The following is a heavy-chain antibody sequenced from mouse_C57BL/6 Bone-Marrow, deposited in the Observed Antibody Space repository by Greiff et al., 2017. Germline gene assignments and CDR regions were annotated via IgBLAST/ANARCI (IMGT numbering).Heavy chain of an antibody. CDR2: ISGGGGNT. J-gene: IGHJ2*01. CDR3: ARTRIFPIYYYSY. D-gene: IGHD1-1*01. V-gene: IGHV5-9*01. CDR1: GFTFSSYT. Sequence: EVQRVESGGGLVKPGGSLKLSCAASGFTFSSYTMSWVRQTPEKRLEWVATISGGGGNTYYPDSVKGRFTISRDNAKNTLYLQMSSLRSEDTALYYCARTRIFPIYYYSYWGQGTTLTVSS.